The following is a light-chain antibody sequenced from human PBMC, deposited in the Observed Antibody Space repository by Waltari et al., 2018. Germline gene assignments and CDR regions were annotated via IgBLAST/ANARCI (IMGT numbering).Light chain of an antibody. V-gene: IGKV1-39*01. J-gene: IGKJ1*01. CDR1: QSISRD. CDR2: GAS. CDR3: QQSYSIPWT. Sequence: DIQMTQSPSSLSASVGDRVTITCRASQSISRDLNWYQQKPGKAPKLLIYGASNLQSGVPSRFSRSESGTDLTLTISSLQPEDFATYYCQQSYSIPWTFGQGTKVEIK.